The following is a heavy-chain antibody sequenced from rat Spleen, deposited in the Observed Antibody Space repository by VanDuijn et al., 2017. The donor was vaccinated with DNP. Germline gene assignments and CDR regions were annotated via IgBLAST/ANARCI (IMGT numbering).Heavy chain of an antibody. J-gene: IGHJ4*01. Sequence: EVQLVESGGGLVQPGRSLKLSCAASGFTFSNYYMAWVRQAPKKGLEWVATISTSGSRTYYPDSVKGRFPISRDNAKSSLYLQMNSLKSEDTATYYCARRDNSYAMDAWGQGTSVTVSS. D-gene: IGHD1-10*01. CDR3: ARRDNSYAMDA. CDR1: GFTFSNYY. V-gene: IGHV5-25*01. CDR2: ISTSGSRT.